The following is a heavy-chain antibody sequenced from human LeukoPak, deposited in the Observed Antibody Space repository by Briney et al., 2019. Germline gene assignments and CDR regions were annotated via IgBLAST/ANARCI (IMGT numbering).Heavy chain of an antibody. J-gene: IGHJ4*02. D-gene: IGHD1-26*01. CDR3: ARDSGSYWASPFDY. Sequence: GGSLRLSCEASGFTFSSYAMSWVRQAPGKGLEWVSAISGSGDSTYYADSVKGRFTISRDNAKNSLYLQMNSLRAEDTAVYYCARDSGSYWASPFDYWGQGTLVTVSS. V-gene: IGHV3-23*01. CDR1: GFTFSSYA. CDR2: ISGSGDST.